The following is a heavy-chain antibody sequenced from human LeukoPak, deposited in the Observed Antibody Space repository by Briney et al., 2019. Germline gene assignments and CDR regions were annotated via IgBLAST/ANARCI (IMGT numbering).Heavy chain of an antibody. CDR2: ISAYNGNT. D-gene: IGHD2-2*01. CDR3: ASDIRDVVVVPAASRADY. CDR1: GFTFTGHY. J-gene: IGHJ4*02. Sequence: PRASVKVSCKSCGFTFTGHYIHWVRQAPGQGLEWMGWISAYNGNTNYAQKLQGRVTMTTDTSTSTAYMELRSLRSDDTAVYYCASDIRDVVVVPAASRADYWGQGTLVTVSS. V-gene: IGHV1-18*04.